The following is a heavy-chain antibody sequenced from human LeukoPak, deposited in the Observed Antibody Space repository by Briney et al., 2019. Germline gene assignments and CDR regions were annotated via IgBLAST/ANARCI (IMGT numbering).Heavy chain of an antibody. J-gene: IGHJ5*02. CDR2: ISGSGGST. CDR3: AKRHCSGGSCYTWSVRWFDP. V-gene: IGHV3-23*01. Sequence: PGGSLRLSCAASGFTFSSYAMSWVRQAPGKGLEWVSAISGSGGSTYYADSVKGRFTISRDNSKSTLYLQMNSLRAEDTAVYYCAKRHCSGGSCYTWSVRWFDPWGQGTLVTVSS. CDR1: GFTFSSYA. D-gene: IGHD2-15*01.